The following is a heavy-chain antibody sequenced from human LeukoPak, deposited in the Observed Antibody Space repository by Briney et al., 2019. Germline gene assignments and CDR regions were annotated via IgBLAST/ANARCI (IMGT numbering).Heavy chain of an antibody. Sequence: SETLSLTCTVSGGSISSSSYYWGWIRQPPGKGLEWIGSIYYSGSTYYNPSLKSRVTISVDTSKNQFSLELSSVTAADTAVYYCARNGDPADYWGQGTLVTVSS. J-gene: IGHJ4*02. CDR2: IYYSGST. CDR3: ARNGDPADY. CDR1: GGSISSSSYY. D-gene: IGHD2-21*02. V-gene: IGHV4-39*07.